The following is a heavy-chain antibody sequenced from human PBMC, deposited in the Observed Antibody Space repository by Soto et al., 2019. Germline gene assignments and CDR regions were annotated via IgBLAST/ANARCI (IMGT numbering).Heavy chain of an antibody. V-gene: IGHV3-66*01. J-gene: IGHJ5*02. CDR1: GFTVSSKY. Sequence: GGSLRLSCAASGFTVSSKYMSWVRQAPGKGLEWVSLIQSGGPTYYADSVKGRFTISRDNAKNTLYLQMNSLGAEDTAVYYCARRGQVGWGLAHWGQGTLVTVSS. CDR2: IQSGGPT. D-gene: IGHD1-26*01. CDR3: ARRGQVGWGLAH.